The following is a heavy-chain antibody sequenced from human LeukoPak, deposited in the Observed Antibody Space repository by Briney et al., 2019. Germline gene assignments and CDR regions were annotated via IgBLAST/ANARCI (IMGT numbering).Heavy chain of an antibody. Sequence: ALVKVSCKASGYTFTGYGISWVRQAPGQGLEWMGWISAYNGNTNYAQKLQGRVTITADESTSTAYMELSSLRSEDTAVYYCKTTGTTKPSFDYWGQGTLVTVSS. D-gene: IGHD1-7*01. CDR1: GYTFTGYG. CDR2: ISAYNGNT. J-gene: IGHJ4*02. V-gene: IGHV1-18*01. CDR3: KTTGTTKPSFDY.